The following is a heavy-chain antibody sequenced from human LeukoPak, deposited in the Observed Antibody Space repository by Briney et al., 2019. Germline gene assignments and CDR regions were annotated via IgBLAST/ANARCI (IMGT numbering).Heavy chain of an antibody. CDR1: GFTFSNYG. V-gene: IGHV3-33*06. J-gene: IGHJ4*02. Sequence: GGSLRLSCAASGFTFSNYGMHWVRQAPGEGLEWVALIYYDGSNKYYADSVKGRFTISRDNSKNTLYLQMNSLRAEDTAMYYCANNFDYWGQGTLVTVSS. CDR2: IYYDGSNK. CDR3: ANNFDY.